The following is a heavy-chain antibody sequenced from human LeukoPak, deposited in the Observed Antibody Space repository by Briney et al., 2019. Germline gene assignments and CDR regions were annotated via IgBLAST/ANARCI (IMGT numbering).Heavy chain of an antibody. CDR1: GFTFSSYA. CDR3: AKSPGPYDFWSGYYGY. Sequence: GGSLRLSCAASGFTFSSYAISWVRQAPGKGLEWVSAISGSGGSTYYADSVKGRFTISRDNSKNTLYLQMNSLRAEDTAVYYCAKSPGPYDFWSGYYGYWGQGTLVTVSS. CDR2: ISGSGGST. J-gene: IGHJ4*02. D-gene: IGHD3-3*01. V-gene: IGHV3-23*01.